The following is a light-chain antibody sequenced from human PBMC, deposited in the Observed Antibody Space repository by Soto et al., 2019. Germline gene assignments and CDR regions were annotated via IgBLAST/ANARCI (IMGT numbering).Light chain of an antibody. CDR3: HQYASSPRT. V-gene: IGKV3-20*01. CDR1: QSVSSSY. CDR2: GAS. Sequence: EIVLTQSPGTLSLSPGERATLSCRASQSVSSSYLAWYQQKPGQAPRLLINGASSRATGIPDRFSGSGSGTDFTLTISRLEPEDFAVYYCHQYASSPRTFGQGTKVEIK. J-gene: IGKJ1*01.